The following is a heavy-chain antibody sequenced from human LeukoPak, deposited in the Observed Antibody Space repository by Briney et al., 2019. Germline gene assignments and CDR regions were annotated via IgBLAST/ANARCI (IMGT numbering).Heavy chain of an antibody. CDR1: GGTFSSYA. V-gene: IGHV1-69*06. CDR3: AELGITMIGGV. J-gene: IGHJ6*04. D-gene: IGHD3-10*02. CDR2: IIPISGTV. Sequence: SVKVSCKTSGGTFSSYAISWVRQAPGQGLEWMGGIIPISGTVDYAQKFQGRVTIIADKSTSTAYMELSSLRAEDTAVYYCAELGITMIGGVWGKGTTVTISS.